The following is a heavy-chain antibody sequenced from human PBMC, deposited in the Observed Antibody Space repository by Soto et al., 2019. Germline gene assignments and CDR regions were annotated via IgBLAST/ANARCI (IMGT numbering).Heavy chain of an antibody. Sequence: QVQLQESGPGLVKPSQTLSLTCTVSGGSISSVGYYWSWIRQHPGKGLEWIGYIYNSGSTHYNPSLXXRITMSVDTSKNQSSLQLSSVTVADPAVYFCARETVGTIDRWGQGTLVTVSS. D-gene: IGHD5-12*01. J-gene: IGHJ5*02. CDR3: ARETVGTIDR. CDR1: GGSISSVGYY. CDR2: IYNSGST. V-gene: IGHV4-31*03.